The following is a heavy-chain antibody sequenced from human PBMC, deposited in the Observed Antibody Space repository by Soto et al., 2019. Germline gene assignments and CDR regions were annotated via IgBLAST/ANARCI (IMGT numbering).Heavy chain of an antibody. CDR2: ISAYNGNT. J-gene: IGHJ6*02. CDR3: ARDYDFWSGPPASPNYYGMDV. CDR1: GYTFTSYG. D-gene: IGHD3-3*01. Sequence: GASVKLSCKASGYTFTSYGISWVRQAPGQGLEWMGWISAYNGNTNYAQKLQGRVTMTTDTSTSTAYMELRSLRSDDTAVYYCARDYDFWSGPPASPNYYGMDVWGQGTTVTVS. V-gene: IGHV1-18*01.